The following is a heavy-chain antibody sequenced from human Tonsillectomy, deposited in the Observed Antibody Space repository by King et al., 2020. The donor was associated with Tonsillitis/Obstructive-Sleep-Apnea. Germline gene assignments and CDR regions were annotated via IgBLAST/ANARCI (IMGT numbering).Heavy chain of an antibody. D-gene: IGHD3-22*01. CDR1: GFTFDDYA. J-gene: IGHJ6*03. Sequence: VQLVESGGGLVQPGRSLRLSCAASGFTFDDYAMHWVRQVPGKGLEWVSGISRNSGSIGYADSVKGRFTISRDNAKNSLYLQMNSLRAEDTALYYCAKGVNYYYMDVWGKGTTVTVSS. CDR2: ISRNSGSI. CDR3: AKGVNYYYMDV. V-gene: IGHV3-9*01.